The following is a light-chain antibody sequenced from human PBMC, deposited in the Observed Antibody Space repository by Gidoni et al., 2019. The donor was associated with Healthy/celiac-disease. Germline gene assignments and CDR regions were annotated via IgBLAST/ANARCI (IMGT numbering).Light chain of an antibody. J-gene: IGKJ2*01. CDR3: QPLNSYPPT. V-gene: IGKV1-9*01. CDR1: QGISSY. Sequence: DIQLTQSPSFLSASVGDRVTITCRASQGISSYLAWYQQKPGKAPKLLIYAASTLQSGVPSRFSGSGSGKEFTLTISSLQPEDFATYYCQPLNSYPPTFGQGTKLEIK. CDR2: AAS.